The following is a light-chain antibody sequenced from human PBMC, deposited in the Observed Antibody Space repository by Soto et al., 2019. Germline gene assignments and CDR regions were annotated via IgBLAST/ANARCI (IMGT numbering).Light chain of an antibody. Sequence: DIQMTQSPSTLSATAGDRVTITCRASQSISSWLAWYQQKPGKXPXXLIYDASNLESGVPSRFSGSGSGTEFTLTISNLQPDDIATDYCQQYENYWTFGQGTKVDIK. CDR2: DAS. J-gene: IGKJ1*01. V-gene: IGKV1-5*01. CDR3: QQYENYWT. CDR1: QSISSW.